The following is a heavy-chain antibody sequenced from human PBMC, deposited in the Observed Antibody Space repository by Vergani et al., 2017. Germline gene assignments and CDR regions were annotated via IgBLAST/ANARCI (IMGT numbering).Heavy chain of an antibody. D-gene: IGHD3-10*01. Sequence: QVQLVQSGAEVKKPGASVKVSCKASGYTFTSYAMHWVRQAPGQRLEWMGWNNAGNGNTKYSKKFQGRVTITRDTSAGTCYMGLSSLRSEDTAVYYCARDKWRFGELLGTGMDVWGQGTTVTVSS. V-gene: IGHV1-3*01. CDR3: ARDKWRFGELLGTGMDV. J-gene: IGHJ6*02. CDR1: GYTFTSYA. CDR2: NNAGNGNT.